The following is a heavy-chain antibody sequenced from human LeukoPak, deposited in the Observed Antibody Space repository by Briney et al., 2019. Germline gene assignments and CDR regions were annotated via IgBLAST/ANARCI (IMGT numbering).Heavy chain of an antibody. V-gene: IGHV3-23*01. CDR1: GFTFKSYA. Sequence: GGSLRLSCAASGFTFKSYAMSWVRQAPGKGLEWVSGISGSGDSTYYADSVKGRFTISRDNSKNTLYLQMNSLRAEDTALYYCAKGHLAVASWGQGSLVTVSS. CDR3: AKGHLAVAS. J-gene: IGHJ5*02. D-gene: IGHD6-19*01. CDR2: ISGSGDST.